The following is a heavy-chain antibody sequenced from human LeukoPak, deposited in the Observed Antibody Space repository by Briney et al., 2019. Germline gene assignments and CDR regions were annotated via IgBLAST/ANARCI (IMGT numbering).Heavy chain of an antibody. CDR1: GGSFSGYY. Sequence: SETLSLTCAVYGGSFSGYYWSWIRQPPGKGLEWIGEINHSGSTNYNPSFKSRVTISVDTSKNQFSLKLSSVTAADTAVYYCARLPGIAAVGARTADYWGQGTLVTVSS. CDR2: INHSGST. D-gene: IGHD6-13*01. V-gene: IGHV4-34*01. J-gene: IGHJ4*02. CDR3: ARLPGIAAVGARTADY.